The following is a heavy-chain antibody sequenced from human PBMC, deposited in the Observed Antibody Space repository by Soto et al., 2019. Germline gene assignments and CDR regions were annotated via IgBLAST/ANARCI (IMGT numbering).Heavy chain of an antibody. CDR3: ARDPVGTTDFDY. J-gene: IGHJ4*02. Sequence: PSETLSLTCTVSGGSVSSGSYYWSWVRQPPGKGLEWIAYIFYSGSTSYNPSLKSRATISVDTSKNQFSLKLSSLTAADTAVYYCARDPVGTTDFDYWGQGTLVTVSS. D-gene: IGHD1-26*01. V-gene: IGHV4-61*01. CDR2: IFYSGST. CDR1: GGSVSSGSYY.